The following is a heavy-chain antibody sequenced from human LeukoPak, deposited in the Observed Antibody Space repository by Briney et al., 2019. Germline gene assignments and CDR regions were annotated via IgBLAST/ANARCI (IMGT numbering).Heavy chain of an antibody. J-gene: IGHJ4*02. CDR1: GFTFSNYW. CDR3: AVTRTRGDH. Sequence: GGSLRLSCAASGFTFSNYWMTWVRQAPGKGLEWVANMNQDGNDKYYVDSVKGRFTISRDNTKRSLFLQMNSLRAEDTAVYYCAVTRTRGDHWGQGTLVTVSS. D-gene: IGHD2-21*01. CDR2: MNQDGNDK. V-gene: IGHV3-7*03.